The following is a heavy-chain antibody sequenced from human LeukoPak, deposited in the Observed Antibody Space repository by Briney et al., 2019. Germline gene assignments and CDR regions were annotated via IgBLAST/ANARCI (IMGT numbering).Heavy chain of an antibody. CDR2: INHSGST. V-gene: IGHV4-34*01. CDR3: ASNQDGYNSNQPWAFDI. J-gene: IGHJ3*02. CDR1: GGSFSGYY. Sequence: SETLSLTCAVYGGSFSGYYWSWIRQPPGKGLEWIGEINHSGSTNYNPSLKSRVTISVGTSKNQFSLKLSSVTAADTAVYYCASNQDGYNSNQPWAFDIWGQGTMVTVSS. D-gene: IGHD5-24*01.